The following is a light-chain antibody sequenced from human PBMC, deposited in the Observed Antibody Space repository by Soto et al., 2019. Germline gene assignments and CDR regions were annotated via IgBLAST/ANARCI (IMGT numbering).Light chain of an antibody. CDR1: QSVSSN. CDR2: DAS. J-gene: IGKJ1*01. CDR3: QQRSNWPT. V-gene: IGKV3-11*01. Sequence: EIVMTQSPATLSVSPGERAPLSCRASQSVSSNLAWYQQKPGQAPRLLIYDASNRATGIPARFSGSGSGTDFTLTISSLEPEDFAVYYCQQRSNWPTFGQGTKVDIK.